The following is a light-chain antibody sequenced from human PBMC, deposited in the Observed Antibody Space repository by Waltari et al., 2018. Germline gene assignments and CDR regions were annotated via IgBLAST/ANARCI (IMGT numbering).Light chain of an antibody. CDR1: SSTTGCNY. CDR2: RNK. CDR3: AAWDDSLTGFYG. J-gene: IGLJ1*01. Sequence: QSVLTQPSSASGPPGPRVPIPCSGSSSTTGCNYVYCLQPLPGTAPRLLIYRNKQRASRGPDRFSGSKSGPSATLAISELRSGDEADYYCAAWDDSLTGFYGFGSGTRVTV. V-gene: IGLV1-47*01.